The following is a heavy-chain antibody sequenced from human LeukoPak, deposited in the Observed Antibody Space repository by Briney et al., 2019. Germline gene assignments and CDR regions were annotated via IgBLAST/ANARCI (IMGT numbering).Heavy chain of an antibody. D-gene: IGHD3-16*02. CDR2: ITHSGGT. CDR1: GGSLNDSD. Sequence: SETLSLTCTLYGGSLNDSDWSWIRQPPGKGLEWIGEITHSGGTHYNPSLWSRLTISTDTSRNKLSLQLTSVTAADTGVYFCARVSDIMISFGGAISYFDYWGQGALVTVFS. CDR3: ARVSDIMISFGGAISYFDY. J-gene: IGHJ4*02. V-gene: IGHV4-34*01.